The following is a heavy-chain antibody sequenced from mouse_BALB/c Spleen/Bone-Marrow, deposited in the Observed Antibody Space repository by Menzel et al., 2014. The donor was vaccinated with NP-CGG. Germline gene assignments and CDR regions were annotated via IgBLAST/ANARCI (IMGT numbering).Heavy chain of an antibody. CDR2: INPSTGYT. Sequence: SGAELAKPGASVKMSCKASGYTFTSYWMHWVKQRPGQGLEWIGYINPSTGYTEYNQKFKDKATLTADKSPSTAYMQLSSLTSEDSAVYYCARRAVRYFDYWGQGTTLTVSS. CDR3: ARRAVRYFDY. D-gene: IGHD2-13*01. J-gene: IGHJ2*01. V-gene: IGHV1-7*01. CDR1: GYTFTSYW.